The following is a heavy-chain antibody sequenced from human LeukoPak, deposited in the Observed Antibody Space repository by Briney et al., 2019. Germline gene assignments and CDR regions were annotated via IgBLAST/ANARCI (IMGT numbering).Heavy chain of an antibody. CDR2: ISYDGSNK. CDR3: ARSGVAPNYYYYYGMDV. D-gene: IGHD5-12*01. J-gene: IGHJ6*02. CDR1: GFTFNSFA. Sequence: GGSLRLSCAASGFTFNSFAMSWVRQAPGKGLEWVAVISYDGSNKYYADSVKGRFTISRDNSKNTLYLQMNSLRAEDTAVYYCARSGVAPNYYYYYGMDVWGQGTTVTVSS. V-gene: IGHV3-30-3*01.